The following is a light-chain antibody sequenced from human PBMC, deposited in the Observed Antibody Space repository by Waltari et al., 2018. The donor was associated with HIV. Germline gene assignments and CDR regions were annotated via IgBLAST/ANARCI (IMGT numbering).Light chain of an antibody. CDR2: DAS. CDR3: QQYNSYPLT. Sequence: DIQMTQSPSSLSSSVGDRVTITCRASQGISHYLDWFQQKPGKAPKFLIYDASSLQSGVPSKFSGSGSGTDFTLTISSLQPEDFATYYCQQYNSYPLTFGQGTRLESK. V-gene: IGKV1-16*02. CDR1: QGISHY. J-gene: IGKJ5*01.